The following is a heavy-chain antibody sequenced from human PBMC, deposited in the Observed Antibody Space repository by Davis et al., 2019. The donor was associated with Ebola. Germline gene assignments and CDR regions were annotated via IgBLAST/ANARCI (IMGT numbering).Heavy chain of an antibody. CDR3: AKYFGVVPYFDY. D-gene: IGHD3-3*01. V-gene: IGHV3-23*01. J-gene: IGHJ4*02. Sequence: GESLKISCAASGFTFSSYAMSWVRQAPGKGLEWVSAISGSGGSTYYADSVKGRFTISRDNSKNTLYLQMNSLRAEDTAVYYCAKYFGVVPYFDYWGQGTLVTVSS. CDR1: GFTFSSYA. CDR2: ISGSGGST.